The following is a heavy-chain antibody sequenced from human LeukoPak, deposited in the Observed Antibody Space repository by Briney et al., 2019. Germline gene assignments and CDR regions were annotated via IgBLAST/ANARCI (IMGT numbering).Heavy chain of an antibody. D-gene: IGHD2-2*01. Sequence: SETLSLTCTVSGGSISSYYWSWIRQPPGKGLEWIGYIYYSGNTNYNPSLKSRVTISVDTSKNQFSLKLNSVTAADTAVYYCARVRYCSTNRCYDREFDNWGQGTLVTVSS. CDR1: GGSISSYY. J-gene: IGHJ4*02. CDR3: ARVRYCSTNRCYDREFDN. CDR2: IYYSGNT. V-gene: IGHV4-59*01.